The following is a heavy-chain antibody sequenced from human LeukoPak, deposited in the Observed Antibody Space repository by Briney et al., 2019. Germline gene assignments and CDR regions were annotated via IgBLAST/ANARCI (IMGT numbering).Heavy chain of an antibody. J-gene: IGHJ4*02. Sequence: PSETLSLTCTVSGGSISSYFWSWIRQPPGKGLEWIGHISYIGNTNYNTSLKSRPTMSIDTSKKQFSLKLSAVTAADTAVYYCARCDPYYFDSWGQGTLVTVSS. CDR1: GGSISSYF. CDR2: ISYIGNT. V-gene: IGHV4-59*08. CDR3: ARCDPYYFDS. D-gene: IGHD2-21*02.